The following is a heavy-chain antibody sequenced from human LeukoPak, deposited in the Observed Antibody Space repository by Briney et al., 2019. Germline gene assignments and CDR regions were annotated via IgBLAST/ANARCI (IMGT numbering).Heavy chain of an antibody. V-gene: IGHV3-23*01. CDR3: ATSYYYDSSGYYPDINFDY. J-gene: IGHJ4*02. CDR1: GFSFSSYA. Sequence: GGSLRLSCAASGFSFSSYAMSWVRQAPGKGLEWVSAISGSGGSTYYADSVKGRFTISRDNSKNTLYLQMNSLRAEDTAVYYCATSYYYDSSGYYPDINFDYWGQGTLVTVSS. CDR2: ISGSGGST. D-gene: IGHD3-22*01.